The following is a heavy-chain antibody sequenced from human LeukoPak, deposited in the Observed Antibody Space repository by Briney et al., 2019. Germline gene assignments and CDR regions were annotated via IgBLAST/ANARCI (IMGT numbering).Heavy chain of an antibody. J-gene: IGHJ4*02. Sequence: GGSLRLSCAASGFTFSSYSMNWVRQAPGKGLEWVSSISSSSSYIYYADSVKGRFTISRDNAKNSLYLQMNSLRAEDTAVYYCARAPVTYYYDSSGYYTDNYWGQGTLVTVSS. D-gene: IGHD3-22*01. CDR1: GFTFSSYS. CDR3: ARAPVTYYYDSSGYYTDNY. V-gene: IGHV3-21*01. CDR2: ISSSSSYI.